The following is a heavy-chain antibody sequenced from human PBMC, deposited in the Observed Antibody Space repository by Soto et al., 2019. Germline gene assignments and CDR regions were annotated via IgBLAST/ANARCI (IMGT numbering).Heavy chain of an antibody. Sequence: QVQLQESGPGLVKPSQTLSLTCTVSGGSISSVDYYWSWIRQHPRKGLECNGYIYYSGSTYYNPSLESRVTMSLDTSKNHFSLKLTSVTAADTAVYYCARGLVRGIIIDWFDPWGQGTLVSVSS. V-gene: IGHV4-31*03. CDR3: ARGLVRGIIIDWFDP. CDR1: GGSISSVDYY. D-gene: IGHD3-10*01. J-gene: IGHJ5*02. CDR2: IYYSGST.